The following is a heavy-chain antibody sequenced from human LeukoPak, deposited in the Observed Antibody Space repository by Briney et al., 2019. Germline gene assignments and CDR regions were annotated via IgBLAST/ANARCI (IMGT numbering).Heavy chain of an antibody. J-gene: IGHJ3*02. V-gene: IGHV3-43*01. CDR1: GFTFDDYT. Sequence: PGGSLRLSCAAYGFTFDDYTMHWVRQAPGKGLEWVSLISWDGGSTYYADSVKGRFTISRDNSKNSLYLQMNSLRTEDTALYYCAKDRGRWLQFDAFDIWGQGTMVTVSS. CDR2: ISWDGGST. D-gene: IGHD5-24*01. CDR3: AKDRGRWLQFDAFDI.